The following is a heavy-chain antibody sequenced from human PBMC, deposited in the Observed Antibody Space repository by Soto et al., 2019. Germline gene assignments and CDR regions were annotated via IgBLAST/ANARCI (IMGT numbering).Heavy chain of an antibody. D-gene: IGHD3-10*01. CDR2: ISPYKGNT. Sequence: QVHLVQSGAEVKKPGASVKVSCKTSGYTFSSSGISWVRHAPGQGLEWMGWISPYKGNTYYAQRLQGRVTRTTDTSTSTAYMELRRLRSDDTAVYFCARDLDGSGSYYTNYWGQGTLVNVSS. V-gene: IGHV1-18*01. J-gene: IGHJ4*02. CDR3: ARDLDGSGSYYTNY. CDR1: GYTFSSSG.